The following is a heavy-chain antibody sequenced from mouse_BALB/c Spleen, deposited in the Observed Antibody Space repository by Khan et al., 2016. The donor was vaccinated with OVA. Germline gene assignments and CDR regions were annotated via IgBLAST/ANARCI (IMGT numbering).Heavy chain of an antibody. CDR3: ERPASVYYSMAF. CDR2: INTYTGEP. D-gene: IGHD6-1*01. V-gene: IGHV9-3-1*01. CDR1: GYTFTNFG. J-gene: IGHJ4*01. Sequence: QIQLVQSGPELKKPGETVKISCKASGYTFTNFGMSWVKQAPGKGLEWMGWINTYTGEPTYADDFKVRFAFSLETSASTAYLLLNNLKNEDTATYFCERPASVYYSMAFWGQGTSVTGSS.